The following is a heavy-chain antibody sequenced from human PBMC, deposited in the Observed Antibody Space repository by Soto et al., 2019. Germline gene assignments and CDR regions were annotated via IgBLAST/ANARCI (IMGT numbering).Heavy chain of an antibody. Sequence: SETLSLTCAVYGGSFSGYYWSWIRQPPGEGLEWIGEINHSGSTNYNPSLKSRVTISVDTSKNQFSLKLSSVTAADTAVYYCAREIYDYVWGSYRYTVGWFDPWGQGTLVTVSS. J-gene: IGHJ5*02. CDR2: INHSGST. CDR3: AREIYDYVWGSYRYTVGWFDP. D-gene: IGHD3-16*02. V-gene: IGHV4-34*01. CDR1: GGSFSGYY.